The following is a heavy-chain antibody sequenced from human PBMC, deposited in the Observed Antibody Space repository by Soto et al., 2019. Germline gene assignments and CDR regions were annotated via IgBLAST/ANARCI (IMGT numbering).Heavy chain of an antibody. D-gene: IGHD2-21*01. J-gene: IGHJ3*01. CDR1: GYSFTSYW. Sequence: GESLKISCRGSGYSFTSYWIGWVRQMPGKGLDWMGIIYPGDSDTRYSPSFQGQVTFSADKSISTAYLQWSSLKASDTAIYYCARHFTDYSDAFDVWGQGTMVTVSS. V-gene: IGHV5-51*01. CDR2: IYPGDSDT. CDR3: ARHFTDYSDAFDV.